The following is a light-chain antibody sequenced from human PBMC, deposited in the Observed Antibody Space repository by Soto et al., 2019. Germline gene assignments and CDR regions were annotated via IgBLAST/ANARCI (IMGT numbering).Light chain of an antibody. J-gene: IGKJ1*01. CDR1: QSVSSSY. Sequence: EIVLTQSPGTLSLSPGERATLSCRASQSVSSSYLAWYQQKPGQAPRLLIYGASSRATSIPDRFSGSGSGIDLTLTISRLEPEDFAVYYCQQYGSSPRTFGQGTKVEIK. CDR2: GAS. V-gene: IGKV3-20*01. CDR3: QQYGSSPRT.